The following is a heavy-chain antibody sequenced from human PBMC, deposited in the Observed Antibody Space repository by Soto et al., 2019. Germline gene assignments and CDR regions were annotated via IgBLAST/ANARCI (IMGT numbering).Heavy chain of an antibody. V-gene: IGHV1-69*12. CDR2: IIPIFGTA. CDR1: GGTFSSYA. J-gene: IGHJ3*01. CDR3: GRHHSGGRGAFDV. Sequence: QVQLVQSGAEVKKPGSSVKVSCKASGGTFSSYAISWVRQAPGQGLEWMGGIIPIFGTANYAQKFQGRVTITAKEYMSTDYVELRSLRSEETAVYYCGRHHSGGRGAFDVWGQGTMETVSS. D-gene: IGHD1-26*01.